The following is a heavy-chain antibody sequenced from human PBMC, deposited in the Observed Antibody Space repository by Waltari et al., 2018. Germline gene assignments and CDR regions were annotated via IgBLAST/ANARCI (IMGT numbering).Heavy chain of an antibody. Sequence: EVQLVESGGGLVKPGGSLRLSCAASGFTFSSYSMNWVRQAPGKGLEWVCSIRSRHYIYYADEVKGRFTIARDNAKNSLYLQRNSLGSDDTAVYYCARDSTGQQLGGDAFDIWGQGTMVTVSS. D-gene: IGHD6-13*01. J-gene: IGHJ3*02. CDR3: ARDSTGQQLGGDAFDI. V-gene: IGHV3-21*04. CDR2: IRSRHYI. CDR1: GFTFSSYS.